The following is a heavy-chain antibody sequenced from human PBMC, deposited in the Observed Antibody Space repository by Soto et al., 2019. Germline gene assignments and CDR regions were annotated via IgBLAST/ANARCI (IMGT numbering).Heavy chain of an antibody. CDR2: INAGNGNT. J-gene: IGHJ4*02. CDR3: ARGITLPTPLDY. CDR1: GYTFTSYA. V-gene: IGHV1-3*05. Sequence: QVQLVQSGAEEKKPGASVKVSCKASGYTFTSYAMHWVRQAPGHRLEWMGWINAGNGNTKYSQKFQGRVTITRDPSASTAYVELSSLRSEDTAVYYCARGITLPTPLDYWGQGTLGTVSS. D-gene: IGHD1-20*01.